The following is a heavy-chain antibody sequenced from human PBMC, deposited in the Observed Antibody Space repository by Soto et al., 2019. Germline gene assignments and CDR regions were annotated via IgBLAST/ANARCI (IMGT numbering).Heavy chain of an antibody. D-gene: IGHD6-6*01. Sequence: SETLSLTCAVSGYSISSGYYWGWIRQPPGKGLEWIGSIYHSGSTYYNPSLKSRVTISVDTSKNQFSLKLSSVTAADTAVYYCAGAVRHSSSSVDYWGQGTLVTVSS. J-gene: IGHJ4*02. CDR3: AGAVRHSSSSVDY. CDR1: GYSISSGYY. CDR2: IYHSGST. V-gene: IGHV4-38-2*01.